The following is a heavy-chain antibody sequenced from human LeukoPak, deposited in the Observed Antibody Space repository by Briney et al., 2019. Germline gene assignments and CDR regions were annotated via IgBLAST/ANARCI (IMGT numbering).Heavy chain of an antibody. V-gene: IGHV3-43*02. CDR2: ISGDGGST. Sequence: GGSLRLSCAASGFTFDDYAMHWVRQAPGKGLEWVSLISGDGGSTYYADSVKGRFTISRDNSKNSLYLQMNSLRTEDTALYYRAKDESYYGMDVWGQGTTVTVSS. CDR1: GFTFDDYA. CDR3: AKDESYYGMDV. J-gene: IGHJ6*02.